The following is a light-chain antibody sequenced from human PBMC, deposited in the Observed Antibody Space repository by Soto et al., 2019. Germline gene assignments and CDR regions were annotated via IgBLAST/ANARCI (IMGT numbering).Light chain of an antibody. Sequence: QSALTQPRSVSGSPGQSVTISCTGISSDVGGYIYVSWYQQHPGKAPKLMIYDVNKRPSGVPDRFSDSKSGNTASLTIPGLQAEDEADYYCCSYAGSYSYVFGTGTKLTVL. CDR1: SSDVGGYIY. CDR2: DVN. J-gene: IGLJ1*01. V-gene: IGLV2-11*01. CDR3: CSYAGSYSYV.